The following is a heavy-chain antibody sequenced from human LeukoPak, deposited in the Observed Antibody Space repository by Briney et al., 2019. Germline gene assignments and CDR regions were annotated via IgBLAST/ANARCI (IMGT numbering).Heavy chain of an antibody. J-gene: IGHJ4*02. CDR3: AKPYYYDSSASFDY. Sequence: SETLSLTCTVSGGSISSYYWSWIRQPPGKGLEWIGYIYYSGSTNYNPSLKSRVTISVDTSKNQFSLKLSSVTAADTAVYYCAKPYYYDSSASFDYWGQGTLVTVSS. D-gene: IGHD3-22*01. V-gene: IGHV4-59*01. CDR1: GGSISSYY. CDR2: IYYSGST.